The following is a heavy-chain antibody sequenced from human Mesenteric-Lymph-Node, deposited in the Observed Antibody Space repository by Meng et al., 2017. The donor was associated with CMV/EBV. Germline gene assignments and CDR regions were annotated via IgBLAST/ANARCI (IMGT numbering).Heavy chain of an antibody. Sequence: QVQRQQWGAGLLKPSETLSLTCAVSGGSFSGYYWSWIRQPPGKGLEWIGEINHSGSTNYNPSLKSRVTISVDTSKNQFSLKLSSVTAADTAVYYCARHQRWLKSEGGFNYWGQGTLVTVSS. CDR3: ARHQRWLKSEGGFNY. J-gene: IGHJ4*02. CDR2: INHSGST. CDR1: GGSFSGYY. D-gene: IGHD4-23*01. V-gene: IGHV4-34*01.